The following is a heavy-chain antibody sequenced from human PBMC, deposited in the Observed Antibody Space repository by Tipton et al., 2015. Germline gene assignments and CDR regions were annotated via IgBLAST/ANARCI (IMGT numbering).Heavy chain of an antibody. CDR3: VREGWGACFDY. D-gene: IGHD3-16*01. CDR2: IDPSDSYT. CDR1: GYIFTSYW. V-gene: IGHV5-10-1*01. J-gene: IGHJ4*02. Sequence: VQLVQSGAEVKKPGESLRISCKGSGYIFTSYWISWVRQMPGKGLEWMGRIDPSDSYTYYSPSFQGHATISADKSISTAYLQWSSLKASDSAIYYCVREGWGACFDYWGQRTLVTVSS.